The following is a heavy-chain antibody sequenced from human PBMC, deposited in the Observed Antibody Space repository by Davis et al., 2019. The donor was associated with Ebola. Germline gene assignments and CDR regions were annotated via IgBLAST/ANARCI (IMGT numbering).Heavy chain of an antibody. CDR2: IKQDGSEK. V-gene: IGHV3-7*01. Sequence: GESLKISCAASGFTFSNYAMNWVRQAPGKGLEWVANIKQDGSEKYYVDSVKGRFTISRDNAKNSLYLQMNSLRAEDTAVYYCARRIDYWGQGTLVTVSS. CDR3: ARRIDY. J-gene: IGHJ4*02. CDR1: GFTFSNYA.